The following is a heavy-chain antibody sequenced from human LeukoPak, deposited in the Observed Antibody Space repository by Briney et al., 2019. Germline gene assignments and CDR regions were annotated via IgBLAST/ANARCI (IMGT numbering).Heavy chain of an antibody. Sequence: GGSLRLSCAASRFIFDANAMNWVRQAPGKGLEWVSYISSSGSTIYYADSVKGRFTISRDNAKNSLYLQMNSLRAEDTAVYYCARVYYDILTGPPTYYYYYYYMDVWGKGTTVTISS. CDR2: ISSSGSTI. D-gene: IGHD3-9*01. J-gene: IGHJ6*03. CDR1: RFIFDANA. CDR3: ARVYYDILTGPPTYYYYYYYMDV. V-gene: IGHV3-48*03.